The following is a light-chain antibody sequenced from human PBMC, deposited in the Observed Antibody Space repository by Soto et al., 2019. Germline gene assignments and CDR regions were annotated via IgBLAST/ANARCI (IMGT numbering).Light chain of an antibody. V-gene: IGKV3-20*01. Sequence: EIVLTQSPGTLSLPPGERATLSCRASQSVSSSYLAWYQQKPGQAPRLLIYGASSRATGIPDRFSGSGSGTDFTLTISRLDPEDFAVYYCQQYGKGSFGPGTKVDIK. CDR2: GAS. CDR1: QSVSSSY. J-gene: IGKJ3*01. CDR3: QQYGKGS.